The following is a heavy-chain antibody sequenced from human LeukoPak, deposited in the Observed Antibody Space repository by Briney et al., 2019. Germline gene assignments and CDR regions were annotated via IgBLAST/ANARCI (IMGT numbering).Heavy chain of an antibody. CDR2: ISDDGTKK. CDR1: GFIFSTEA. J-gene: IGHJ4*02. V-gene: IGHV3-30-3*01. D-gene: IGHD2-2*01. CDR3: GKGGAYDAMNY. Sequence: GGSLRLSGAASGFIFSTEAMHWVRQAPGKGLEWVALISDDGTKKYYADSVQGRFTISRDNSKETFYLQMNSLRAEETAVYYCGKGGAYDAMNYWGQGKLVTVSS.